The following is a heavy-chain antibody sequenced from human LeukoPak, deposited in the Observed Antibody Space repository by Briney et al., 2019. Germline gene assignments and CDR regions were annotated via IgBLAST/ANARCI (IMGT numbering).Heavy chain of an antibody. Sequence: GESLKISCKGSGYSFVGYCVGWVRQMPGKGLEFMGIIYPGDSETRYSPSFQGLVTISVDKSISTAYQHWSSLKASDTAMYYCARLRDYDSTGYSIDYWGQGTLVTVSS. V-gene: IGHV5-51*01. CDR2: IYPGDSET. CDR1: GYSFVGYC. CDR3: ARLRDYDSTGYSIDY. D-gene: IGHD3-22*01. J-gene: IGHJ4*02.